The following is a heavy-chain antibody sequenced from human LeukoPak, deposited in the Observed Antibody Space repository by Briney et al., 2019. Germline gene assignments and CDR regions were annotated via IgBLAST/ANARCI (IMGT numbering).Heavy chain of an antibody. CDR3: ARGVLGYCSSTSCYPQEDYYYYYMDV. J-gene: IGHJ6*03. CDR1: GGTFSSYA. CDR2: IIPIFGTA. D-gene: IGHD2-2*01. V-gene: IGHV1-69*13. Sequence: SVKVSCKASGGTFSSYAISWVRQAPGQGLEWMGGIIPIFGTANYAQKFQGRVTITADESTSTAYMELSSLRSEDTAVYYCARGVLGYCSSTSCYPQEDYYYYYMDVWGKGTTVTISS.